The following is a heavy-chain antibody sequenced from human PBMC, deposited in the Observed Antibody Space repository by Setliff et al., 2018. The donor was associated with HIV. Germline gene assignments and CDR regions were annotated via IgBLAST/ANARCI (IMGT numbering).Heavy chain of an antibody. CDR2: IYKGGST. Sequence: SETLSLTCPVSGGSISTYYWSWIRQPPGKGLEWIGWIGYIYKGGSTNYSPSLKSRVTMSVDTSKNQFSLKLRSVTAADTAVYYCARVGASGVASSMDYHYYMDVWGKGTSVTVSS. J-gene: IGHJ6*03. V-gene: IGHV4-59*12. CDR3: ARVGASGVASSMDYHYYMDV. CDR1: GGSISTYY. D-gene: IGHD2-2*01.